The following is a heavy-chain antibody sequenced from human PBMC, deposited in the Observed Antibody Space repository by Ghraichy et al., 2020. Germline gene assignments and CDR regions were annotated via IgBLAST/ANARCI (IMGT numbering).Heavy chain of an antibody. CDR2: ISSSGYSI. Sequence: AGSLRLSCTASGFSFSDHQMSWLRQAPGKGLEWVSHISSSGYSIYYADSVKGRFTISRDNAKNSLYLQMNSLRADDTAVYYCARDNYGSGSYPHPRFDPWGQGTLVTVSS. CDR3: ARDNYGSGSYPHPRFDP. CDR1: GFSFSDHQ. J-gene: IGHJ5*02. D-gene: IGHD3-10*01. V-gene: IGHV3-11*01.